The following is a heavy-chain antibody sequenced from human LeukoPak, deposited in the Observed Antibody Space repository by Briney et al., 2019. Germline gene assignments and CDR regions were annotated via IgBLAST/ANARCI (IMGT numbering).Heavy chain of an antibody. Sequence: SVTVSCKASRGTFRDYSITWVRQAPGQGLQWMGRVIPKFDLVNIAQKFQGRVTITADTPTDTAYMELSSLTSEDTAMYYCARSPSTDSNYAMDVWGQGTSVTVSS. CDR1: RGTFRDYS. D-gene: IGHD3/OR15-3a*01. J-gene: IGHJ6*02. CDR2: VIPKFDLV. V-gene: IGHV1-69*02. CDR3: ARSPSTDSNYAMDV.